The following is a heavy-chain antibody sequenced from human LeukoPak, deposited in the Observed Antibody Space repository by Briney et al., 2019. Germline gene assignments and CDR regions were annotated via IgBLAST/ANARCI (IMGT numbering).Heavy chain of an antibody. Sequence: PSETLSLTCTVSGGSISSYYWSWIRQPPGKGLEWIGYIYYSGSTNYNPSLKSRVTISVDTSKNQFSLKLSSVTAADTAVYYCARGGWLQLNAFDIWGQGTMVTVSS. CDR3: ARGGWLQLNAFDI. CDR2: IYYSGST. D-gene: IGHD5-24*01. J-gene: IGHJ3*02. CDR1: GGSISSYY. V-gene: IGHV4-59*12.